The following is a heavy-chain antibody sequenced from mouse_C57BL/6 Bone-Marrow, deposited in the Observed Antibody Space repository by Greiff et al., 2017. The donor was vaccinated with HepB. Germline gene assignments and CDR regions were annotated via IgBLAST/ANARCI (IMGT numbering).Heavy chain of an antibody. D-gene: IGHD2-1*01. J-gene: IGHJ1*03. CDR3: AREDNGNYAPYCWYFDV. CDR1: GYTFTDYY. CDR2: IYPGSGNT. V-gene: IGHV1-76*01. Sequence: QVQLKQSGAELVRPGASVKLSCKASGYTFTDYYINWVKQRPGQGLEWIARIYPGSGNTYYNEKFKGKATLTAEKSSSTAYMQLSSLTSEDSAVYFCAREDNGNYAPYCWYFDVWGTGTTVTVSS.